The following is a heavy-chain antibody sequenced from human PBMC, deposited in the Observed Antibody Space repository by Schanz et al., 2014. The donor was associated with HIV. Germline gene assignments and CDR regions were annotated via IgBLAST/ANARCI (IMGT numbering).Heavy chain of an antibody. J-gene: IGHJ2*01. Sequence: QVQVVESGGGVVRPGGSLRLSCTATGFTFNVYGLHWVRQAPGKGLEWVARISPDGDTQHYADSLKGRFTISRDNFKNTLDLQMDSLRPDDTAVYYCAKGYTSSSVFNLWGRGTLVTVSS. CDR3: AKGYTSSSVFNL. CDR1: GFTFNVYG. CDR2: ISPDGDTQ. V-gene: IGHV3-30*18. D-gene: IGHD6-6*01.